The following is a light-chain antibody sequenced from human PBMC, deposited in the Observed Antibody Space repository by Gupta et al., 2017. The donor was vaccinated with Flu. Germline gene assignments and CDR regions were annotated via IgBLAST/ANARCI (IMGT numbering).Light chain of an antibody. CDR1: QSLLHSNGYNY. CDR2: LGS. Sequence: VMSQSPLSLPVTPGEPASIYCRSSQSLLHSNGYNYLDWYLQKPGQSPQLLIYLGSNRASGVPDRFSGSGSGTDFTLKISRVESEDVGVYYCMQDLQTPYTFGQGTKLEIK. CDR3: MQDLQTPYT. J-gene: IGKJ2*01. V-gene: IGKV2-28*01.